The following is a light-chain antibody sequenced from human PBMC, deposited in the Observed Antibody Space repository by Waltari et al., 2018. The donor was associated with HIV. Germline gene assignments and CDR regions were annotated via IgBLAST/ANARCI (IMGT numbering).Light chain of an antibody. J-gene: IGLJ3*02. CDR1: SSNIGSNT. CDR2: SNN. CDR3: ATWDDSLNGWL. V-gene: IGLV1-44*01. Sequence: QSVLTQPPSASGAPGQRVTISCSGSSSNIGSNTVKWFQHLPAPAPKLLIYSNNHRPSGVPDRFSGSKSGTSASLAISGLQSEDEADYYWATWDDSLNGWLFGGGTKLTVL.